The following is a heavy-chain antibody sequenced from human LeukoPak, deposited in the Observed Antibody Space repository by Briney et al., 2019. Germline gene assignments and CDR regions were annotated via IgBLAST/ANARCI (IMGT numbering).Heavy chain of an antibody. J-gene: IGHJ6*02. V-gene: IGHV3-48*01. Sequence: GGSLRLSCAASGFTFSSYSMNWVRQAPGKGLEWVSYISSSSSTIYYADSVKGRFTISRDNAKNSLYLQMNSLRAEDTAVYYCAGGITIFGVARPDYYYGMDVWGQGTTVTVSS. CDR3: AGGITIFGVARPDYYYGMDV. CDR2: ISSSSSTI. D-gene: IGHD3-3*01. CDR1: GFTFSSYS.